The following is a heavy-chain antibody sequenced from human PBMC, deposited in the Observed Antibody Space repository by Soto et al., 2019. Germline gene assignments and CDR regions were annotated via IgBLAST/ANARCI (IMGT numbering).Heavy chain of an antibody. Sequence: GGSLRLSCAASGFTFSSYAMTWVRQAPGKGLEWVSVITYNGDNTYYADSVKGRFAISRDNSKDTVHLQMNSLRAEDTAVYYCARYIRGPTVFYFDFWGPGVLVTVSS. CDR3: ARYIRGPTVFYFDF. CDR2: ITYNGDNT. V-gene: IGHV3-23*01. J-gene: IGHJ4*02. CDR1: GFTFSSYA. D-gene: IGHD5-18*01.